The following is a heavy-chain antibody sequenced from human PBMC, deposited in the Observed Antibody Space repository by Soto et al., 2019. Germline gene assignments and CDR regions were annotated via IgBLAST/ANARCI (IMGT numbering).Heavy chain of an antibody. J-gene: IGHJ6*02. CDR3: ARREEGAGVYYYYYGMDV. Sequence: QVQLVQSGAEVKKPGSSVKVSCKASGGTFSSYAISWVRQAPGQGLEWMGGIIPIFGTANYAQKFQGRVTITADESTSKAYMELSSLRSEDTAVYYCARREEGAGVYYYYYGMDVWGQGTTVTVSS. D-gene: IGHD3-10*01. CDR1: GGTFSSYA. V-gene: IGHV1-69*12. CDR2: IIPIFGTA.